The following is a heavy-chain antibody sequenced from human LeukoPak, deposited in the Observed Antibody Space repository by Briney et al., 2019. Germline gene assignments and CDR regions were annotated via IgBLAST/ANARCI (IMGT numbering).Heavy chain of an antibody. CDR1: GGTFSSYA. J-gene: IGHJ4*02. Sequence: ASVKVSCKASGGTFSSYAISWVRQAPGQGREWMGGIIPIFGTANYAQKFQGRVTITADESTSTAYMELSSLRSEDTAVYYCARSQTIFGVVLDYWGQGTLVTVSS. CDR2: IIPIFGTA. D-gene: IGHD3-3*01. V-gene: IGHV1-69*13. CDR3: ARSQTIFGVVLDY.